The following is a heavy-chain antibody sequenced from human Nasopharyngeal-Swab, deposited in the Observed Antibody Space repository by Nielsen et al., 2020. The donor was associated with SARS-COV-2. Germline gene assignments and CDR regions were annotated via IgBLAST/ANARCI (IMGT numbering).Heavy chain of an antibody. D-gene: IGHD5-18*01. CDR3: ARDLGGYSYGDY. J-gene: IGHJ4*02. Sequence: GESPKISCAASGFTFSSYGMHWVRQAPGKGLEWVAVISYDGSNKYYADSVKGRFTISRDNSKNTLYLQMNSLRAEDTAVYYCARDLGGYSYGDYWGQGTLVTVSS. CDR2: ISYDGSNK. CDR1: GFTFSSYG. V-gene: IGHV3-30*03.